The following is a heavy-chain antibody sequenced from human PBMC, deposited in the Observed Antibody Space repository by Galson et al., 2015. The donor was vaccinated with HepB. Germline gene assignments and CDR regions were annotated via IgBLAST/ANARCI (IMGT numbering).Heavy chain of an antibody. V-gene: IGHV3-21*01. Sequence: SLRLSCAASGFTFSSYSMNWVRQAPGKGLEWVSSISSSSSYIYYADSVKGRFTISRDNAKNSLYLQMNSLRAEDTAVYYCARDLVGAKTGGAFDIWGQGTMVTVSS. CDR1: GFTFSSYS. CDR2: ISSSSSYI. CDR3: ARDLVGAKTGGAFDI. D-gene: IGHD1-26*01. J-gene: IGHJ3*02.